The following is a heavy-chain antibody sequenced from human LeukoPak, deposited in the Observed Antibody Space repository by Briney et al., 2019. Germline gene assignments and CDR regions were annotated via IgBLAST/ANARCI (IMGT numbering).Heavy chain of an antibody. CDR3: ARDSCGGGGCHYWYFDL. Sequence: GASVKVSCKASGYTFTDYFLHWVRQAPGQGLEWMGWINPNSGGTKYAQKFQGRVTMTRDTSITTASMELSSLKPDDTAVYYCARDSCGGGGCHYWYFDLWGRGTLVTVSS. D-gene: IGHD6-19*01. CDR1: GYTFTDYF. CDR2: INPNSGGT. J-gene: IGHJ2*01. V-gene: IGHV1-2*02.